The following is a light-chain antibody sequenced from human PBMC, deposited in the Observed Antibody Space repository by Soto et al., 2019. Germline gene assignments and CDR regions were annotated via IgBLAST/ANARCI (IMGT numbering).Light chain of an antibody. Sequence: IVMTQSPATLSLSPGERSALSCRASQSINSELAWYQQKPGQPPRLLIYGASTRATGVRARFTGSESGSEFTLTISGLQSEDFAVYYCQQGHNWPLTFGQGTRLEI. V-gene: IGKV3-15*01. J-gene: IGKJ2*01. CDR3: QQGHNWPLT. CDR1: QSINSE. CDR2: GAS.